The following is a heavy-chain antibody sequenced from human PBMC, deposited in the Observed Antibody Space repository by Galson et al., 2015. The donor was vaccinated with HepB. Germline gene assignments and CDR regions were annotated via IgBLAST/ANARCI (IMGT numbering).Heavy chain of an antibody. CDR1: GGTFSSYA. V-gene: IGHV1-69*13. Sequence: SVKVSCKASGGTFSSYAISWVRQAPGQGLEWMGGIIPIFGTANYAQKFQGRVTITADESTSTAYMELSSLRSEDTAGYYCARGVEMATIYAFDIWGQGTMVTVSS. CDR3: ARGVEMATIYAFDI. D-gene: IGHD5-24*01. CDR2: IIPIFGTA. J-gene: IGHJ3*02.